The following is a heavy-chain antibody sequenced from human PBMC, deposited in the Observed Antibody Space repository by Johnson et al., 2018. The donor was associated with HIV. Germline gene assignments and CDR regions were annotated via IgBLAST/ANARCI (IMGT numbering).Heavy chain of an antibody. V-gene: IGHV3-13*01. Sequence: VQLVESGGGVVRPGGSLRLSCAASGFTFDDYGMSWVRQATGKGLDWVSVIGTAGDTYYLGSVKGRFTISRENAKNSLYLQMNSLRAEDTAVYYCAKAYSSSWYPVGMDDAFDIWGQGTMVTVSS. D-gene: IGHD6-13*01. CDR1: GFTFDDYG. CDR3: AKAYSSSWYPVGMDDAFDI. CDR2: IGTAGDT. J-gene: IGHJ3*02.